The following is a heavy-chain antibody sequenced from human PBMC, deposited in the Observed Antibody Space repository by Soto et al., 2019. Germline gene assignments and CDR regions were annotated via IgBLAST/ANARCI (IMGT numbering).Heavy chain of an antibody. CDR1: GGTFNNYA. D-gene: IGHD3-3*01. J-gene: IGHJ6*02. V-gene: IGHV1-69*01. CDR2: IIPTFGTG. Sequence: QVLLVQSGPEVKKPGSSVKVSCKASGGTFNNYAINWVRQAPGKGLEWMGGIIPTFGTGNHAQKFQGRVTITADESTTTAYIELHSLRSEDTTIYYCASLDGTLIRGGRSSPYEMDVLGQGTTVIVSS. CDR3: ASLDGTLIRGGRSSPYEMDV.